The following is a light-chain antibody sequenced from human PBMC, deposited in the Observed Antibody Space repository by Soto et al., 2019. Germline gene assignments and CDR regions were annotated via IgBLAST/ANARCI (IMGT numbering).Light chain of an antibody. V-gene: IGLV2-14*03. Sequence: QSALTQPASVSGSPGQSIIISCTGTISDVGGYDFASWYQQHPDTAPKLIMHDVSDRPSGVSSRFSGSKSANTASLTISGLQAEDEATYFCSSYSSSSTYVIFGGGTKLTVL. CDR1: ISDVGGYDF. J-gene: IGLJ2*01. CDR2: DVS. CDR3: SSYSSSSTYVI.